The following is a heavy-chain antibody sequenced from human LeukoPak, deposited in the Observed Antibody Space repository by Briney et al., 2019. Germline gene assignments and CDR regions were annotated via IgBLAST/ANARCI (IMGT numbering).Heavy chain of an antibody. CDR3: AKIVSAHY. J-gene: IGHJ4*02. Sequence: GGSLRLSCAASGFTSSSYAMIWVRQAPGKVLEWVSAISGSGGSTYYADSLKVRFTISREHSKNTLYLQMNSLRAGDTAVYYCAKIVSAHYWGQGTLVTVSS. D-gene: IGHD2/OR15-2a*01. CDR2: ISGSGGST. V-gene: IGHV3-23*01. CDR1: GFTSSSYA.